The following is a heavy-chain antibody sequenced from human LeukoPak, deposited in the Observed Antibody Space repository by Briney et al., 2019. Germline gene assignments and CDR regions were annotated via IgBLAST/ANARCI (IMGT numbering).Heavy chain of an antibody. D-gene: IGHD4-17*01. CDR3: ARDPSSPGYGDYGNFQH. Sequence: GASVKVSCKASGYTFTSYAISWVRQAPGQGLEWMGGIIPIFGTANYAQKFQGRVTITADESTSTAYMELSSLRSEDTAVYYCARDPSSPGYGDYGNFQHWGQGTLVTVSS. V-gene: IGHV1-69*13. CDR2: IIPIFGTA. J-gene: IGHJ1*01. CDR1: GYTFTSYA.